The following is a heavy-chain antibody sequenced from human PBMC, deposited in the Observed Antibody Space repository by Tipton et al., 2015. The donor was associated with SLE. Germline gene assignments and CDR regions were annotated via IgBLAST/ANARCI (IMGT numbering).Heavy chain of an antibody. J-gene: IGHJ4*02. CDR3: ARDGYCSSTSCYRGDY. CDR2: IYYSGST. D-gene: IGHD2-2*03. CDR1: GGSISSSSYY. Sequence: TLSLTCTVSGGSISSSSYYWGWIRQPPGKGLEWIGRIYYSGSTYYNPSLKSRVTISVDTSKNRFSLKLSSVTAADTAVYYCARDGYCSSTSCYRGDYWGQGTLVTVSS. V-gene: IGHV4-39*07.